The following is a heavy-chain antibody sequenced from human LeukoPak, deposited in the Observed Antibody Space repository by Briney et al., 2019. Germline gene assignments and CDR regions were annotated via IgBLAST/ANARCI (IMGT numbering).Heavy chain of an antibody. CDR1: GFTFSNAW. CDR3: TTDLKGYCSGGSCNDILYYYYYYMDV. D-gene: IGHD2-15*01. V-gene: IGHV3-15*01. Sequence: GGSLRLSCAASGFTFSNAWMSWVRQAPGKGLEWVGRIKSKTDGGTTDYAAPVKGRFTISRDDSKNTLYLQMNSLKTEDTAVYYCTTDLKGYCSGGSCNDILYYYYYYMDVWGKGTTVTVSS. J-gene: IGHJ6*03. CDR2: IKSKTDGGTT.